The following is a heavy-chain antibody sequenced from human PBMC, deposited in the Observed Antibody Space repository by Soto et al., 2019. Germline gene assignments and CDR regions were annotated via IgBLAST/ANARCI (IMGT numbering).Heavy chain of an antibody. V-gene: IGHV3-30*18. Sequence: QVQLVESGGGVVQPGRSLRLSCAASGFTFSSYGMHWVRQAPGKGLEWVAVISYDGSNKYYADYVKGRFTISRDNSKNTLYLQMNSLRAEDTAVYYGAKPFGDSTLFDYWGQGTLVTVSS. CDR1: GFTFSSYG. D-gene: IGHD3-10*01. J-gene: IGHJ4*02. CDR2: ISYDGSNK. CDR3: AKPFGDSTLFDY.